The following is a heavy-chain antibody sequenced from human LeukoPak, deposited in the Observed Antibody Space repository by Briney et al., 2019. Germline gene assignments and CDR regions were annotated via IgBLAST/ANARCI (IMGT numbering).Heavy chain of an antibody. Sequence: SETLSFTCTVSVGSIRSGSYYWSWIGQPAGKGLEWIGRIYASGSTNYNPSLKSRVTISEGTSKNQFSLKLSSVTAADTAVYYCARTHSSGWYVDDYWGQGTLVTVSS. V-gene: IGHV4-61*02. CDR2: IYASGST. CDR3: ARTHSSGWYVDDY. CDR1: VGSIRSGSYY. D-gene: IGHD6-19*01. J-gene: IGHJ4*02.